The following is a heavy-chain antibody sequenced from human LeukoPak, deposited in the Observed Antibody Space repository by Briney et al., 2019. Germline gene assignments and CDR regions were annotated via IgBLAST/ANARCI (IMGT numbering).Heavy chain of an antibody. Sequence: PGGSLRLSCAASGFTFSPYTMHWFRQPPGKGLEWLSYINTGGTTIYYADSVKGRFTISRDNAKNSLYLQLNSLRAEDTAVYYCARDSSVCAFDVRGQGTMVTVSS. CDR2: INTGGTTI. V-gene: IGHV3-48*01. J-gene: IGHJ3*01. CDR3: ARDSSVCAFDV. D-gene: IGHD6-6*01. CDR1: GFTFSPYT.